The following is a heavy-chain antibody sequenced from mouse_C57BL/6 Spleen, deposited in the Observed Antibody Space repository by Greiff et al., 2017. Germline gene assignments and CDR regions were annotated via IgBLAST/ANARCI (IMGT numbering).Heavy chain of an antibody. CDR1: GYTFTSYW. J-gene: IGHJ3*01. D-gene: IGHD2-5*01. Sequence: VQLQQPGAELVRPGSSVKLSCKASGYTFTSYWMHWVKQRPIQGLEWIGNIDPSDSETHYNQKFKDKATLTVDKSSSTAYMQLSSLTSEDSAFYYCARDYSNYGAYWGQGTLVTVSA. CDR3: ARDYSNYGAY. V-gene: IGHV1-52*01. CDR2: IDPSDSET.